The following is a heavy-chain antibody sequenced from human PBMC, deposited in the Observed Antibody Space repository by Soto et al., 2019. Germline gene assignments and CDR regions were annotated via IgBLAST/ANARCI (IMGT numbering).Heavy chain of an antibody. CDR3: AAPYYDFWSGYSGGYGYYYGMDV. CDR2: IVVGSGNT. V-gene: IGHV1-58*01. Sequence: SVKVSCKASGFTFTSSAVQWVRQARGQRLEWIGWIVVGSGNTNYAQKFQERVTITRDMSTSTAYMELSSLRSEDTAVYYCAAPYYDFWSGYSGGYGYYYGMDVWGQGTTVTVSS. D-gene: IGHD3-3*01. CDR1: GFTFTSSA. J-gene: IGHJ6*02.